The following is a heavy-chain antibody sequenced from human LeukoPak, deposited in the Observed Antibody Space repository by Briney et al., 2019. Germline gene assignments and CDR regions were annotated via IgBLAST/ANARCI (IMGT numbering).Heavy chain of an antibody. CDR2: INPSGGST. V-gene: IGHV1-46*01. Sequence: ASVKVSCKASGYTFTSYYMHWVRQAPGQGLEWMGIINPSGGSTSYAQKFQGRVTMTRDTSTSTVYMELSSLRSEDTAVYYCARRAYDTLTGYYYFDYWGQGTLVTVSS. J-gene: IGHJ4*02. CDR1: GYTFTSYY. CDR3: ARRAYDTLTGYYYFDY. D-gene: IGHD3-9*01.